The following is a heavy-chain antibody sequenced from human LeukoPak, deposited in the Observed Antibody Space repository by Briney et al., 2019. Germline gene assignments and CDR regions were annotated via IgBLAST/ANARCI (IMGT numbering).Heavy chain of an antibody. CDR1: GGSISSYY. CDR2: IYYSGST. D-gene: IGHD5-18*01. V-gene: IGHV4-59*08. CDR3: ARSLRGYRFATDY. J-gene: IGHJ4*02. Sequence: SETLSLTYTVSGGSISSYYWSWIRQPPGKGLEWIAFIYYSGSTKYNPSIKSRVTISVDTSKNQFSLKLSSVTAADTAVYYCARSLRGYRFATDYWGQGTLVTVSS.